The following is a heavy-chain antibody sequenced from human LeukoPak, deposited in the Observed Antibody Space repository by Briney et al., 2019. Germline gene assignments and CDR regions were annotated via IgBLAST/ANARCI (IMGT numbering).Heavy chain of an antibody. Sequence: GGSLRLSCAASGFTFDDYTMHWFRQAPGKGLEWVSLINWDGGRTYYADSVKGRFTISRDNAKNSLYLQMNSLRAEDTAVYYCAELGITMIGGVWGKGTTVTISS. CDR2: INWDGGRT. D-gene: IGHD3-10*02. CDR3: AELGITMIGGV. CDR1: GFTFDDYT. J-gene: IGHJ6*04. V-gene: IGHV3-43*01.